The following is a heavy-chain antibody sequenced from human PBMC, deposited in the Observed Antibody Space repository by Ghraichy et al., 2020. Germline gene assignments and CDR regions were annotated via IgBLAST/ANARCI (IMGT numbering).Heavy chain of an antibody. V-gene: IGHV3-15*01. CDR1: GLTLSKSW. J-gene: IGHJ6*03. CDR3: TTDPREANYMDV. CDR2: IKSQIDGGAT. D-gene: IGHD2-8*01. Sequence: GGSLRLSCTASGLTLSKSWMSWVRQAPGKGLEWLGHIKSQIDGGATDYAAPVKGKFTISRDESKNTLYLQMSSPTIEDTAVYYYTTDPREANYMDVWGKGTTVNVSS.